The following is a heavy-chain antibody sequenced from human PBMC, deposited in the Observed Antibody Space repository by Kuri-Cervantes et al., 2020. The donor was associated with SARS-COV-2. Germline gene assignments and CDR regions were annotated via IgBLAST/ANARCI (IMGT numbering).Heavy chain of an antibody. D-gene: IGHD2-2*01. V-gene: IGHV4-59*01. CDR2: IYYNGST. CDR1: GGSISGFC. CDR3: VRHQYQLLFSGGTWFDP. J-gene: IGHJ5*02. Sequence: SETLSLTCTVSGGSISGFCWSWIRQPPGKGLEWIGDIYYNGSTNFNPSLKSRVTISVDTSSKQFSLKLNSVTAADTAVYYCVRHQYQLLFSGGTWFDPWSQGTLVTVSS.